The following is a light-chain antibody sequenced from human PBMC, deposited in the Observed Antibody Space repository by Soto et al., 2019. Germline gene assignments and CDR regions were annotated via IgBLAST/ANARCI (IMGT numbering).Light chain of an antibody. CDR2: GNS. Sequence: QSVLTQPPSVSGAPGQRVTISCTGSSSNIGAGYDVHWYQQLPGTPPKLLIYGNSNRPSGVPDRFSGSKSDTSASLAITGLQAEDEADYYCQSYDSSLSGRVVFGGGTKLTVL. CDR3: QSYDSSLSGRVV. CDR1: SSNIGAGYD. V-gene: IGLV1-40*01. J-gene: IGLJ2*01.